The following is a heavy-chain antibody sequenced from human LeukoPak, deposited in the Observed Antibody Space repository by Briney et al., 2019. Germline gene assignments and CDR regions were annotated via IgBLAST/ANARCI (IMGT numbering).Heavy chain of an antibody. CDR1: GDTFTAYY. CDR2: INPNTGDT. J-gene: IGHJ5*01. CDR3: ARDVDPCCNEGSCYDS. Sequence: KPGASVKVSCKASGDTFTAYYMHWVRQAPGHGLEWMGWINPNTGDTNYAQKFQGRVTLTRDTPISTGYMELSRQGPDDTALYYCARDVDPCCNEGSCYDSWGQGTLVTVSS. V-gene: IGHV1-2*02. D-gene: IGHD2-15*01.